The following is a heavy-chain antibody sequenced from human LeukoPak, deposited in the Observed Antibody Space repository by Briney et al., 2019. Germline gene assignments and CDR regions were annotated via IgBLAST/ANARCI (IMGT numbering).Heavy chain of an antibody. CDR2: IDPNSGNT. D-gene: IGHD5-12*01. Sequence: ASVKVSCKASGYTFIGYFLHWVRQAPGQGLEWMGWIDPNSGNTNRPQKFQGRVTMTRDTSITTAYMELSRLRSDDTAVYYCARTSGYDYYFDYWGQGTLVTVSS. V-gene: IGHV1-2*02. J-gene: IGHJ4*02. CDR1: GYTFIGYF. CDR3: ARTSGYDYYFDY.